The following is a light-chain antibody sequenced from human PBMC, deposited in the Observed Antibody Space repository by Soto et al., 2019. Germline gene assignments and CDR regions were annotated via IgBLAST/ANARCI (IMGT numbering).Light chain of an antibody. CDR3: LLDYAYFWA. V-gene: IGKV1-5*01. J-gene: IGKJ1*01. Sequence: DIQMTQSPSTLSASVGDRVTITCRASQSLSGWLAWYQQKPGKVPKLLIYAASTLQSGVPSRFSGSGSGRDFTLTISSLQPEDFSTYYCLLDYAYFWAFGQGTKVEIK. CDR2: AAS. CDR1: QSLSGW.